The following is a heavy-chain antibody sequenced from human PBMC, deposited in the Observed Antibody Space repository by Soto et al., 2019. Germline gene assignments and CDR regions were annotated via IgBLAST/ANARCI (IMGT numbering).Heavy chain of an antibody. CDR2: IFYSGST. CDR1: GGSFSSYY. J-gene: IGHJ6*03. V-gene: IGHV4-59*08. Sequence: PSETLSLTCAVYGGSFSSYYWSWIRQPPGKGLEWIGYIFYSGSTNYNPSLKSRVTISVDTSKNQFSLKLSSVTAADTAVYYCARRQQDYYYYMDVWGKGTTVTVSS. CDR3: ARRQQDYYYYMDV.